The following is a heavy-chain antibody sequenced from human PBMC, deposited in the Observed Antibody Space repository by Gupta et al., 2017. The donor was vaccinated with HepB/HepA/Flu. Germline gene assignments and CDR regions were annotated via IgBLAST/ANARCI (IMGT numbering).Heavy chain of an antibody. D-gene: IGHD6-19*01. Sequence: EVQLVESGGGLVKPGGSLRLSCAASGFTFSSYSMNWVRQAPGKGLEWVSAISSSSSYIYYEDSVKGRFTISRDNAKNSLYLQMNSLRAEDTAVYYCARDWVAVGGYLDVWGQGTTVTVSS. CDR1: GFTFSSYS. V-gene: IGHV3-21*01. CDR2: ISSSSSYI. J-gene: IGHJ6*02. CDR3: ARDWVAVGGYLDV.